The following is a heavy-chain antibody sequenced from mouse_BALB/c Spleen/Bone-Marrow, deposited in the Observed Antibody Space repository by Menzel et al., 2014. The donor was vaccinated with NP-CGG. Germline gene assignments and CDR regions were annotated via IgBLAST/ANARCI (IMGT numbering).Heavy chain of an antibody. J-gene: IGHJ3*01. D-gene: IGHD2-3*01. CDR3: AREEVYAQFVY. Sequence: QVQLQQSGAELARPGASVKMSCEASGYTFSFYTMYWVKQRPGQGLEWMGYINPTSDYTDYNQKFKDKATLTADKSSSPAYMQLGSLTSEDSAVYYCAREEVYAQFVYWGQGTLVTVSA. V-gene: IGHV1-4*01. CDR1: GYTFSFYT. CDR2: INPTSDYT.